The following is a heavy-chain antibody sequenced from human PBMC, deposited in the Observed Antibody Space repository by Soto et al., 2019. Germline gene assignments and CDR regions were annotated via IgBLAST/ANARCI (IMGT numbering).Heavy chain of an antibody. CDR3: AKRYCSGGSCYSSYFDY. CDR1: GFTFSSYA. J-gene: IGHJ4*02. V-gene: IGHV3-23*01. D-gene: IGHD2-15*01. CDR2: ISGSGGST. Sequence: GGSLRLSCAASGFTFSSYAMSWVRQDPGKGLEWVSAISGSGGSTYYADSVKGRFTISRDNSKNTLYLQMNSRRADDAAVYYCAKRYCSGGSCYSSYFDYWGQGTLVTVSS.